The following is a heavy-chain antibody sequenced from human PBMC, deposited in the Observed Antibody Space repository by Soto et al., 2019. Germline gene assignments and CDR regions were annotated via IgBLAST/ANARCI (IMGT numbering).Heavy chain of an antibody. J-gene: IGHJ4*02. CDR1: GASISSSSYY. Sequence: QLQLQESGPGLVKPSETLSLTCTVSGASISSSSYYWGWIRQPPGKGLEWIGSIYYSGSTYYNPSRKSRVTISVDTSKNQFSLKLSSVTAADTAVYSCARYYGDLNPYYFDYWGQGTLVTVSS. V-gene: IGHV4-39*01. CDR2: IYYSGST. CDR3: ARYYGDLNPYYFDY. D-gene: IGHD4-17*01.